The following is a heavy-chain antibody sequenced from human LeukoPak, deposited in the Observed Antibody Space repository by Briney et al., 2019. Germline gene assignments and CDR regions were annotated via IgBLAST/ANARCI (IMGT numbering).Heavy chain of an antibody. CDR2: IYPGDSDT. J-gene: IGHJ4*02. D-gene: IGHD6-19*01. CDR1: GYSFTSYW. V-gene: IGHV5-51*01. CDR3: ARVIAVAGTDFDY. Sequence: GESLKISCKGSGYSFTSYWIGWVRQMPGKGLEWVGIIYPGDSDTRYSPSFQGQVTISADKSISTAYLQWSSLKASDTAMYYCARVIAVAGTDFDYWGQGTLVTVSS.